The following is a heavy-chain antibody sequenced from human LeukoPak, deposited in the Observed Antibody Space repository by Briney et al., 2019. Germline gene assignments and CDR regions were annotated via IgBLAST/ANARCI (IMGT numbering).Heavy chain of an antibody. V-gene: IGHV3-30*02. J-gene: IGHJ3*02. CDR1: GFTFSSYG. CDR3: AKDLSSSWYGAFDI. D-gene: IGHD6-13*01. CDR2: IRYDGSNK. Sequence: PGGSLRLSCAASGFTFSSYGMHWVRQAPGKGLEWVAFIRYDGSNKYYADSVKGRFTISRDNSKNTLYLQMNSLRAEDTAVYYCAKDLSSSWYGAFDIWGQGTMVTVSS.